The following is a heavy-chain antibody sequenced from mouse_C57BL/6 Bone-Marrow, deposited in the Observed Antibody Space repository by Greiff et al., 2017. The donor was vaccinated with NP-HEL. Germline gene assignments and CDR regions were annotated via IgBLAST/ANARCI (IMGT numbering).Heavy chain of an antibody. CDR2: IYPGSGNT. Sequence: GLGLEWIARIYPGSGNTYYNEKFKGKATLTAEKSSSTAYMQLSSLTSEDTAIYYCALRTVDYWGQGTTLTVSS. V-gene: IGHV1-76*01. J-gene: IGHJ2*01. D-gene: IGHD1-1*01. CDR3: ALRTVDY.